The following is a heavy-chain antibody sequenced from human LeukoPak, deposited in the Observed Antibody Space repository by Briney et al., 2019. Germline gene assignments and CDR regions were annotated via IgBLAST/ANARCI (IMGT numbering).Heavy chain of an antibody. Sequence: GGSLRLSCAASGFTFDDYAMHWVRQVPGKGLEWVSGISWNSGRIGYADSVKGRFTISRDNAKNSLYLQMNSLRAEDTAVYYCARETWAALDYWGQGTLVTVSS. V-gene: IGHV3-9*01. CDR2: ISWNSGRI. CDR3: ARETWAALDY. CDR1: GFTFDDYA. J-gene: IGHJ4*02. D-gene: IGHD6-6*01.